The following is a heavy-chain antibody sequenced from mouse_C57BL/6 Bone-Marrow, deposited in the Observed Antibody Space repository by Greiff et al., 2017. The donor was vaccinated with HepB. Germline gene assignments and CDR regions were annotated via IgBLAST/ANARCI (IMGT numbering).Heavy chain of an antibody. J-gene: IGHJ3*01. Sequence: EVMLVESGGDLVKPGGSLKLSCAASGFTFSSYGMSWVRQTPDKRLEWVATISSGGSYTYYPDSVKGRFTISRDNAKNTLYLQMSSLKSEDTAMYYCAIPPFAYWGQGTLVTVSA. CDR3: AIPPFAY. CDR2: ISSGGSYT. V-gene: IGHV5-6*01. CDR1: GFTFSSYG.